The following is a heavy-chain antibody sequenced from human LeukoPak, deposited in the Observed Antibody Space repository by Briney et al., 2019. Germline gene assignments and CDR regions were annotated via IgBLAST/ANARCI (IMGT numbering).Heavy chain of an antibody. V-gene: IGHV1-8*03. D-gene: IGHD6-13*01. CDR1: GYTFTSYD. J-gene: IGHJ4*02. Sequence: GASVKVSCKASGYTFTSYDINWVRQATGQGLEWMGWMNPNSGNTGYAQKFQGRVTITRNTSISTAYMELSSLRSDDTAVYYCARTVAAADVLDFDYWGQGTLVTVSS. CDR2: MNPNSGNT. CDR3: ARTVAAADVLDFDY.